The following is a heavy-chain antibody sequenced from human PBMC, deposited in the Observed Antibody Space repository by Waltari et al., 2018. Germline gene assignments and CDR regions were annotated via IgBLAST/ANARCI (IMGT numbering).Heavy chain of an antibody. CDR3: ARVTGSSGY. V-gene: IGHV4-61*09. CDR2: TYTSVST. Sequence: QVQLQESGPGLVKPSQTLSLTCTVSGGSLSSGSYYWSWIRQPAGKGLEWIGYTYTSVSTNYTPSLKSRVTISVDTSKNQFSLKLSSGTAADTAVYYCARVTGSSGYWGQGTLVTVSS. D-gene: IGHD6-6*01. CDR1: GGSLSSGSYY. J-gene: IGHJ4*02.